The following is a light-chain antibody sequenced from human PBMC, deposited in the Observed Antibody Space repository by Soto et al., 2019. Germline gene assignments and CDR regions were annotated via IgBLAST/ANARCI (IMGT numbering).Light chain of an antibody. CDR1: QSVSSC. V-gene: IGKV3-11*01. Sequence: EIVLTQSPATLSLSPGERATLSCRASQSVSSCLAWYQQKPGQAPRLLIYDASNRATGIPARFSGSGSGTDFTLTISSLEPADFAVYYCQQRSNWLTFGGGTKVEIK. CDR3: QQRSNWLT. CDR2: DAS. J-gene: IGKJ4*01.